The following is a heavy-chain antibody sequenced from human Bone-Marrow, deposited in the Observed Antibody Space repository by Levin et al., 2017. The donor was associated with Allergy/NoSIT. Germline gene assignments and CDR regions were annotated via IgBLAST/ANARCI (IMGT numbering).Heavy chain of an antibody. J-gene: IGHJ4*02. CDR2: MNPNSGNT. CDR3: ARGLGGVGYYDSSGSQSLFDY. V-gene: IGHV1-8*01. Sequence: ASVKVSCKASGYTFTSYDINWVRQATGQGLEWMGWMNPNSGNTGYAQKFQGRVTMTRNTSISTAYMELSSLRSEDTAVYYCARGLGGVGYYDSSGSQSLFDYWGQGTLVTVSS. D-gene: IGHD3-22*01. CDR1: GYTFTSYD.